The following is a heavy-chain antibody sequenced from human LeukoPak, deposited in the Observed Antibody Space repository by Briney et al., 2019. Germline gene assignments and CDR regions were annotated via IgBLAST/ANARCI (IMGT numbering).Heavy chain of an antibody. CDR1: GGSISSYY. Sequence: SETLSLTCTVSGGSISSYYWSWIRQPPGKGLEWIGYIYYSGSTNYNPSLKSRVTISVDTSKNQFSLNLSSVTAADTAVYYCARQGYADFSSRPFDYWGQGTLVTVSS. D-gene: IGHD4-17*01. J-gene: IGHJ4*02. CDR3: ARQGYADFSSRPFDY. CDR2: IYYSGST. V-gene: IGHV4-59*01.